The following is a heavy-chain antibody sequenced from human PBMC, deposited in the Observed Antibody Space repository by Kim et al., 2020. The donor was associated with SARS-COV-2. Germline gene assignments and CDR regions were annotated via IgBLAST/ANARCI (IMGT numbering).Heavy chain of an antibody. CDR3: ARDADTAMVDY. CDR2: P. D-gene: IGHD5-18*01. V-gene: IGHV7-4-1*02. Sequence: PTYAQGFTGRFVFSLDTSVSTAYLQISSLKAEDTAVYYCARDADTAMVDYWGQGTLVTVSS. J-gene: IGHJ4*02.